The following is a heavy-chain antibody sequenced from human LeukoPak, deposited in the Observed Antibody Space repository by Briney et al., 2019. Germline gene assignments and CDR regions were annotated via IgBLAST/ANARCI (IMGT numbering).Heavy chain of an antibody. D-gene: IGHD3-10*01. CDR2: ISYDGSNE. V-gene: IGHV3-30*04. Sequence: GGSLRLSCAASGFTFSSYVMHWVRQAPGKGLEWVAIISYDGSNEYYADSVKGRFTISRDNSKNTLYLQMNSLRAADTAVYYCARTVRGSYYYGSGSHYDYWGQGTLVTVSS. J-gene: IGHJ4*02. CDR3: ARTVRGSYYYGSGSHYDY. CDR1: GFTFSSYV.